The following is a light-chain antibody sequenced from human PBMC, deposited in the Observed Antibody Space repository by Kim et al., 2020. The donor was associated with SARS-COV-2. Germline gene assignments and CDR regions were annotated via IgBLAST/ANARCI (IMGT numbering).Light chain of an antibody. V-gene: IGKV2-24*01. CDR3: SQATQSPVT. Sequence: PASISCRSSQSLEHSDGNTSLSWLHQRPGQPPRLLLYRISNRVSGVPDRFSGSGAGTDFTLKISTVEAEDVGVYYCSQATQSPVTFGQGTRLEIK. CDR2: RIS. J-gene: IGKJ5*01. CDR1: QSLEHSDGNTS.